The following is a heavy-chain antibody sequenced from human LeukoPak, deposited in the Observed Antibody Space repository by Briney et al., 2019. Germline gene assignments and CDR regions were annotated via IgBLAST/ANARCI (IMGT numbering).Heavy chain of an antibody. CDR1: GYTFTGYY. V-gene: IGHV1-2*02. J-gene: IGHJ5*02. Sequence: ASVKVSCKASGYTFTGYYMHWVRQAPGQGREWMGWINPNSGGTNYAQKFQGRVTMTRDTSISTAYMELSRLRSDDTAVYYCARLGYGSGSENWFDPWGQGTLVTVSS. CDR2: INPNSGGT. D-gene: IGHD3-10*01. CDR3: ARLGYGSGSENWFDP.